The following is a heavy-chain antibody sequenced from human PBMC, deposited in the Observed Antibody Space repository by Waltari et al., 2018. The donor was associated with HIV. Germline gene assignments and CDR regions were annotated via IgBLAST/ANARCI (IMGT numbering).Heavy chain of an antibody. V-gene: IGHV4-61*02. Sequence: QVQLQESGPGLVKPSQTLSLTCTVSGGSISSGTYYWTWIRQPAGKGLEWIGRIDTTGTTNYNPSRKSRVTISVDTSNNQFALKLTSVTVADTALYYCAREGCSGGSCYRYYYYYYGLDVWGQGTTVTVSS. CDR2: IDTTGTT. J-gene: IGHJ6*02. D-gene: IGHD2-15*01. CDR3: AREGCSGGSCYRYYYYYYGLDV. CDR1: GGSISSGTYY.